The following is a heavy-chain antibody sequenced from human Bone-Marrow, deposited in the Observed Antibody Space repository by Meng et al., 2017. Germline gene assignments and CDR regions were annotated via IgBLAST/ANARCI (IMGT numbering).Heavy chain of an antibody. Sequence: GESLKISCAASGFTFSSYGMHWVRQAPGKGLEWVAVIWYDGSNKYYADSVKGRFTISRDNSKNTLYLQMNSLRAEDTAVYYCARAVLLWFGEIDYWGQGTLVTVSS. J-gene: IGHJ4*02. CDR3: ARAVLLWFGEIDY. CDR2: IWYDGSNK. V-gene: IGHV3-33*01. D-gene: IGHD3-10*01. CDR1: GFTFSSYG.